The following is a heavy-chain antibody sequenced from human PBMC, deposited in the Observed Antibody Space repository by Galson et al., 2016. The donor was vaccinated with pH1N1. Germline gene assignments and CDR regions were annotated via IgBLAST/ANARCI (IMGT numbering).Heavy chain of an antibody. CDR1: GFTFTSYA. D-gene: IGHD5-12*01. Sequence: SLRLSCAASGFTFTSYAMHWVRQAPGKGLEWVAVILYDGTNEYYVDSVKGRCTISRDKTKSTVYLQMNSLRTEDTAVYYCVRDREYSGHEGFHWAQGTLVIVSS. J-gene: IGHJ4*02. CDR2: ILYDGTNE. CDR3: VRDREYSGHEGFH. V-gene: IGHV3-30*04.